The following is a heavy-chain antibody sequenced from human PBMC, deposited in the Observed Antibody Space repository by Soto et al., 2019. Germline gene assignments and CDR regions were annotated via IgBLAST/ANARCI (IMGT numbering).Heavy chain of an antibody. CDR3: ARGGPDAFCGGGRCFFES. V-gene: IGHV3-7*01. CDR1: GFTFSSYW. CDR2: IKQDGSEK. J-gene: IGHJ4*02. D-gene: IGHD2-21*01. Sequence: GGSLRLSCAASGFTFSSYWMSWVRQAPGKGLEWVANIKQDGSEKYYVDSVKGRFTISRDNAKNSLYLQMNSLRAEDTAVYYCARGGPDAFCGGGRCFFESWGQGTQVTVSS.